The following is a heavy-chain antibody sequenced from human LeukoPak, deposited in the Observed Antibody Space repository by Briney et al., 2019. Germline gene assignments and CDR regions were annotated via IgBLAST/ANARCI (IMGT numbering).Heavy chain of an antibody. Sequence: GGSLRLSCAASGFTFSSYAMHWVRQAPGKGLEWVSVISYDGSNKYYADSVKGRFTISRDNSKNTLYLQMNSLRAEDTAVYYCARDRYGDYGDFDYWGQGTLVTVSS. J-gene: IGHJ4*02. CDR2: ISYDGSNK. D-gene: IGHD4-17*01. CDR1: GFTFSSYA. V-gene: IGHV3-30*04. CDR3: ARDRYGDYGDFDY.